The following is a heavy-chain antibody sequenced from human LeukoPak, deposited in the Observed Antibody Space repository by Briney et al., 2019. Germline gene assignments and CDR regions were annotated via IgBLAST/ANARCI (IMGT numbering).Heavy chain of an antibody. CDR2: MNPKSGST. V-gene: IGHV1-8*01. Sequence: EASVTVSFKASGYTFTNYDINWVRQAPGQGLEWMGCMNPKSGSTGYAQKFQGRVTMTRDTSISTAYMELSSLRSEDTAVYYCARDVSRCSSSACFASGLDVWGQGTTVTVSS. J-gene: IGHJ6*02. CDR1: GYTFTNYD. CDR3: ARDVSRCSSSACFASGLDV. D-gene: IGHD2-2*01.